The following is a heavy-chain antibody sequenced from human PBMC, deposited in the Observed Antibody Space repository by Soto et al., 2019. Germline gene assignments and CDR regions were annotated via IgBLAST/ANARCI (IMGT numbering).Heavy chain of an antibody. V-gene: IGHV3-33*01. J-gene: IGHJ6*02. Sequence: QVQLVESGGGVVQPGRSLRLSCAASGFIFSSYGMHWVRQTPGKGLEWVAVIWYDGSNEYYADSVKGRFTISRDNSKNTLYLQMNSLRDEDTAVYYCARDQLTRVAHYYGMDVWGQGTTVTVSS. CDR1: GFIFSSYG. CDR3: ARDQLTRVAHYYGMDV. CDR2: IWYDGSNE. D-gene: IGHD1-1*01.